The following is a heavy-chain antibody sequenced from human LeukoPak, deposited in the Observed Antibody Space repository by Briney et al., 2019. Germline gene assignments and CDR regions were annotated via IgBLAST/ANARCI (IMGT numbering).Heavy chain of an antibody. D-gene: IGHD4-23*01. Sequence: GGSLRLSCAASGITLSSYGMHWVRQAPGKGPEWVAVISFDGSKKYYADSVKGRFTISRDNSKNTLYLQMNSLRAEDTAVYYCARRGDGGRSFDYWGQGTLVTVSS. CDR3: ARRGDGGRSFDY. CDR2: ISFDGSKK. V-gene: IGHV3-30*03. J-gene: IGHJ4*02. CDR1: GITLSSYG.